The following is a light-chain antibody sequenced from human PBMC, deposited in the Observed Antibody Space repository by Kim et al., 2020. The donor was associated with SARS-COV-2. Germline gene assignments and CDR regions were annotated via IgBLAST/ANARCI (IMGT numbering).Light chain of an antibody. J-gene: IGKJ2*01. CDR2: GAS. CDR3: VQCGSTALYI. Sequence: EIVLTQSPGTLSLSPGERATLSCRASQSVSSSYLAWYQQKPGQAPRLLIYGASSRATGIPDRFSGSGSGTDFTLTISRLDPEDFAVYYCVQCGSTALYILGQGTKRE. V-gene: IGKV3-20*01. CDR1: QSVSSSY.